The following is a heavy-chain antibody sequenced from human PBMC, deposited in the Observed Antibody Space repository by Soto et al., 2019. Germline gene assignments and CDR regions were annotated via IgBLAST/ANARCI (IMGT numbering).Heavy chain of an antibody. D-gene: IGHD6-13*01. CDR2: INPSGGST. Sequence: GASVKVSCKASGYTFTSYYMHWVRQAPGQGLEWMGIINPSGGSTSYAQKFQGRVTMTRDTSTSTVYMELSSLRSEDTAVYYCARDRGGAAAGPKWAFDIWGQGTMVTVSS. CDR3: ARDRGGAAAGPKWAFDI. J-gene: IGHJ3*02. V-gene: IGHV1-46*01. CDR1: GYTFTSYY.